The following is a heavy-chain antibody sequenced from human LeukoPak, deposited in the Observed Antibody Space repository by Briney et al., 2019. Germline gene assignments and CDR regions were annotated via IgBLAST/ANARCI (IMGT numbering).Heavy chain of an antibody. CDR3: ASHIIAVGAFDI. CDR2: IYYSGST. J-gene: IGHJ3*02. CDR1: GGSMRSYY. Sequence: SETLSLTCTVSGGSMRSYYWSWIRQPPGKGLEWIGYIYYSGSTNYNPSLKSRVTISVDTSQNQFSLKLSSVTAADTAVYYCASHIIAVGAFDIWGHGTMVTVSS. D-gene: IGHD6-19*01. V-gene: IGHV4-59*08.